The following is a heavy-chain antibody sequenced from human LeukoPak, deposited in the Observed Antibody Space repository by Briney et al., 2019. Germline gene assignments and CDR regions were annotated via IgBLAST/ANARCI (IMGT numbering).Heavy chain of an antibody. V-gene: IGHV3-64D*06. Sequence: PGGSLRLSCSASGFTFSSHAMHWVRHAPGKGLEYVSAISSNGGTTYYADSVKGKFTISRDNSKSTLYLQMSSLRAEDTAVYYCVKAVLGQWLASDYWGQGTLVTVSS. J-gene: IGHJ4*02. CDR2: ISSNGGTT. CDR3: VKAVLGQWLASDY. D-gene: IGHD6-19*01. CDR1: GFTFSSHA.